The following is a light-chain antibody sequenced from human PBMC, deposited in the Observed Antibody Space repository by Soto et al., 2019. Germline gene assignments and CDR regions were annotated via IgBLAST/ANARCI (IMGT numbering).Light chain of an antibody. CDR2: GAS. CDR1: ESVSSN. V-gene: IGKV3-15*01. Sequence: VMTQSPASLSVSPGERATLSCRASESVSSNLAWYQQKPGQGPRLLLYGASTRATGIPARFSGSGSGTEFTLTINSLQSEDFAVYYCQQYNNWPWTFGQGTKVEIK. CDR3: QQYNNWPWT. J-gene: IGKJ1*01.